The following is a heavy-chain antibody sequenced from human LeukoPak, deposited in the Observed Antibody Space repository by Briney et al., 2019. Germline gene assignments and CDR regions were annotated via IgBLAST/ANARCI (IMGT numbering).Heavy chain of an antibody. CDR3: AISVDY. CDR1: GYTFTIYN. V-gene: IGHV1-69*13. CDR2: IIPIFGTA. Sequence: ASVKVSCKASGYTFTIYNINWVRQAPGQGLEWMGGIIPIFGTANYAQKFQGRVTITADESTSTAYMELSSLRSEDTAVYYCAISVDYWGQGTLVTVSS. J-gene: IGHJ4*02.